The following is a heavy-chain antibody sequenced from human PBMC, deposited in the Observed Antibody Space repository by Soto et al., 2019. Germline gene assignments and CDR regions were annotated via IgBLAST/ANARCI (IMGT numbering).Heavy chain of an antibody. CDR1: GFTFSSYA. CDR3: VKARVTTWLLESPDAFDI. V-gene: IGHV3-64D*08. D-gene: IGHD4-17*01. CDR2: ISSNGGST. J-gene: IGHJ3*02. Sequence: GGSLRLSCSASGFTFSSYAMHWVRQAPGKGLEYVSAISSNGGSTYYADSVKGRFTISRDNSKNTLYLQMSSLRAEDTAVYYCVKARVTTWLLESPDAFDIWGQGTMVTVSS.